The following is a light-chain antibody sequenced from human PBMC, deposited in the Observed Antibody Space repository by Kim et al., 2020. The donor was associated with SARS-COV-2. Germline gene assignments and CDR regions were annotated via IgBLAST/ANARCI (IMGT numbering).Light chain of an antibody. CDR2: GKN. CDR3: NSRANNDNVL. J-gene: IGLJ2*01. V-gene: IGLV3-19*01. CDR1: SLRTYY. Sequence: SSELTQDPAVSVALGQTVRITCQGDSLRTYYTTWFQQKPGQAPIVVFYGKNNRPSGIPDRFSGSSSGNTASLTITATPAGDEADYYCNSRANNDNVLFGG.